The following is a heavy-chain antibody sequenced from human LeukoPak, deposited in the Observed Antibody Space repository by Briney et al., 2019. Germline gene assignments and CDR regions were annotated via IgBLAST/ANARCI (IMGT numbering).Heavy chain of an antibody. D-gene: IGHD3-10*01. Sequence: KASETLSLTCTVSGPFIKTYYWSWIRQVPGKGLEWIGEINHSGSTNYNPSLKSRVTISVDTSKNQFSLKLSSVTAADTAVYYCARGIGVVRGVPFDYWGQGTLVTVSS. V-gene: IGHV4-34*01. J-gene: IGHJ4*02. CDR2: INHSGST. CDR3: ARGIGVVRGVPFDY. CDR1: GPFIKTYY.